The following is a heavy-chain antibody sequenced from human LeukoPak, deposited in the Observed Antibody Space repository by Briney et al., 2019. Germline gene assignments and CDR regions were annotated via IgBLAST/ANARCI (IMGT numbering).Heavy chain of an antibody. V-gene: IGHV4-59*01. Sequence: SETLSLTCTVSGGSLSSYYWSWIRQPPGKGLEWIGYIYYSGSTNYNPSLKSRVTISVDTSKNQFSLKLSSVTAADTAVYYCARGGLGDFDYWGQGTLVTVSS. J-gene: IGHJ4*02. CDR2: IYYSGST. CDR3: ARGGLGDFDY. D-gene: IGHD1-26*01. CDR1: GGSLSSYY.